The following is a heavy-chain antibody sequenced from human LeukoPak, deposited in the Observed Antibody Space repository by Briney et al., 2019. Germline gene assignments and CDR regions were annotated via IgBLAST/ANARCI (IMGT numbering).Heavy chain of an antibody. Sequence: ASVKVSCKASGYTFTNYYMHWVRQAPGQGLEWMGIINPSGGSTSYAQKFQGRVTMTRDTSTSTVYMELSSLRSEDTAVYFCARVEAEGSGVKYFDYWGQGTLVTVSS. D-gene: IGHD3-10*01. CDR1: GYTFTNYY. CDR2: INPSGGST. V-gene: IGHV1-46*01. J-gene: IGHJ4*02. CDR3: ARVEAEGSGVKYFDY.